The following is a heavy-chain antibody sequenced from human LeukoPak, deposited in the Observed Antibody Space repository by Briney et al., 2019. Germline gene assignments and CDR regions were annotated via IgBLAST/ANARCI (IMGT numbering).Heavy chain of an antibody. D-gene: IGHD5-18*01. Sequence: GGSLRLSCAASGFTFSSYEMNWVRQAPGKGLEWVSYISSSGNTIYYADSVKGRSTISRDNAKNSLYLQMNSLRAEDTAVYYCAKRGYSYGYGPYYFDYWGQGTLVTVSS. V-gene: IGHV3-48*03. CDR2: ISSSGNTI. CDR3: AKRGYSYGYGPYYFDY. J-gene: IGHJ4*02. CDR1: GFTFSSYE.